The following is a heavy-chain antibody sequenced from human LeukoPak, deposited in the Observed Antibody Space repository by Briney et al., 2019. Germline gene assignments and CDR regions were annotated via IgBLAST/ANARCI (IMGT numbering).Heavy chain of an antibody. J-gene: IGHJ4*02. CDR1: GYTFTSYG. V-gene: IGHV1-69*04. Sequence: SVKVSCKASGYTFTSYGISWVRQAPGQGLEWMGRIIPILGIANYAQKFQGRVTITADKSTSTAYMELSSLRSEDTAVYYCARGGSSGPGGLWGQGTLVTVSS. D-gene: IGHD3-22*01. CDR3: ARGGSSGPGGL. CDR2: IIPILGIA.